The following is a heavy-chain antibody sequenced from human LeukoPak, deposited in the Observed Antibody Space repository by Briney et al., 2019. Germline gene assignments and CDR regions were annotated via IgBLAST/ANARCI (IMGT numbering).Heavy chain of an antibody. D-gene: IGHD4-11*01. V-gene: IGHV3-48*02. CDR2: ISSSSSSI. CDR1: GFTFSSYA. CDR3: ARDNSNLFDC. Sequence: PGGSLRLSCAASGFTFSSYAMSWVRQAPGKGLEWVSYISSSSSSIYYADSVKGRFTISRDNAKNSLYLQMNSLRDEDTAVYYCARDNSNLFDCWGQGTLVTVSS. J-gene: IGHJ4*02.